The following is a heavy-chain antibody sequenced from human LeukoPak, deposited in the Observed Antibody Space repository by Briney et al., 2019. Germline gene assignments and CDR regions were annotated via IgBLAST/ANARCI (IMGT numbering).Heavy chain of an antibody. CDR2: INPNSGGT. CDR3: ARDLENGDVLTGYYPYYYYMDV. J-gene: IGHJ6*03. Sequence: GASVKVSCKASGYSFINYDINWVRQAPGQGLEWMGWINPNSGGTNYAQKFQGRVTMTRDTSISTAYMELSRLRSDDTAVYYCARDLENGDVLTGYYPYYYYMDVWGKGTTVTISS. CDR1: GYSFINYD. V-gene: IGHV1-2*02. D-gene: IGHD3-9*01.